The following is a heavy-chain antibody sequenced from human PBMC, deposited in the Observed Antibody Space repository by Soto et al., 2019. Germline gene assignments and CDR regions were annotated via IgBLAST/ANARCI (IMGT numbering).Heavy chain of an antibody. CDR3: ARDLDGSGSYYTDY. CDR2: IKPHNGNT. D-gene: IGHD3-10*01. J-gene: IGHJ4*01. CDR1: GYTFNIYG. V-gene: IGHV1-18*01. Sequence: ASVKVSCKTSGYTFNIYGINWVRQAPGQGLEWMGWIKPHNGNTKYAQTLQDRLIMTTDTSTSTAYMELRSLRSDDTAVYYCARDLDGSGSYYTDYWGQ.